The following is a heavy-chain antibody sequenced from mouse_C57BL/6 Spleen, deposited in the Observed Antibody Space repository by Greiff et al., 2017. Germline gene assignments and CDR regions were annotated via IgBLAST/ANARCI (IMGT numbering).Heavy chain of an antibody. J-gene: IGHJ1*03. Sequence: VKLVESGPGLVQPSQSLSITCTVSGFSLTSYGVHWVRQSPGKGLEWLGVIWRGGSTDYNAAFMSRLSITKDNSKSQVFFKMNSLQADDTAIYXCAKNDGSYWYFDVWGTGTTVTVSS. CDR3: AKNDGSYWYFDV. CDR2: IWRGGST. D-gene: IGHD1-1*01. V-gene: IGHV2-5*01. CDR1: GFSLTSYG.